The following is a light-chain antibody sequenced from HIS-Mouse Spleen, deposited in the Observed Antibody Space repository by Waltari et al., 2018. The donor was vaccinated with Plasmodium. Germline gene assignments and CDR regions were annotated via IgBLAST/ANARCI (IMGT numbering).Light chain of an antibody. CDR1: SSDVRGYND. Sequence: QSALTQPRSVSGSPGQSVTISCTGTSSDVRGYNDVSWYQQHPGKAPKLMIYDVSKRPSGVPDRFSGSKSGNTASLTISGLQAEDEADYYCCSYAGSYTLVFGGGTKLTVL. J-gene: IGLJ2*01. V-gene: IGLV2-11*01. CDR3: CSYAGSYTLV. CDR2: DVS.